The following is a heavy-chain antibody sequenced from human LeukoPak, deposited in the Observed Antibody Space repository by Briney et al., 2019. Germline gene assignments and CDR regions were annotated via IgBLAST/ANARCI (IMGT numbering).Heavy chain of an antibody. CDR3: ARGIVGATTALDY. Sequence: SETLSLSCTVSGDSTSGYYWSWVRLPAGKGLEWIGRVFISGTTNYNPSLKSRVTMSVDMFKNRLSLKLNSVTAADTAVYSCARGIVGATTALDYWGQGILVTVPS. CDR1: GDSTSGYY. D-gene: IGHD1-26*01. J-gene: IGHJ4*02. CDR2: VFISGTT. V-gene: IGHV4-4*07.